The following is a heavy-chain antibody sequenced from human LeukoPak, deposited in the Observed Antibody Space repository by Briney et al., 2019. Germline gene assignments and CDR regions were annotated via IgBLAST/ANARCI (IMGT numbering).Heavy chain of an antibody. CDR2: INPNSGGT. J-gene: IGHJ3*02. Sequence: GASVKVSCKASGYTFTGYYMHWVRQAPGQGLEWMGWINPNSGGTNYAQKFQGRVTMTRDTSISTAYMELSRLRSDDTAVYYCARDPFYSYGDYDDAFDIWGQGTMVTVSS. D-gene: IGHD4-17*01. CDR3: ARDPFYSYGDYDDAFDI. V-gene: IGHV1-2*02. CDR1: GYTFTGYY.